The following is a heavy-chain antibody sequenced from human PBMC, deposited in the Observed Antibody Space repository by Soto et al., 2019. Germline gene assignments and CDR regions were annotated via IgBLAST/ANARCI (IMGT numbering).Heavy chain of an antibody. CDR3: VKDPSDKIWGSYVRYFDH. V-gene: IGHV3-23*01. CDR1: GFTFISYA. CDR2: ISASGDTT. J-gene: IGHJ4*02. Sequence: EVQLLESGGGLVQPGGSLRLSCTASGFTFISYAMSWVRQSPGKGLEWVSAISASGDTTYDADSVKGRFTISRDNSKNTLYLQMNSLRADDTAVYFCVKDPSDKIWGSYVRYFDHWGQGTLVTVSS. D-gene: IGHD3-16*01.